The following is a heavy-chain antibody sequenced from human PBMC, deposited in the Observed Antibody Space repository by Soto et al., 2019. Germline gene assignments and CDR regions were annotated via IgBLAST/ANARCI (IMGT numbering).Heavy chain of an antibody. Sequence: QVQLVESGGGVVQPGTSLRLSCVASGFGFNFFGIHWVRQAPGKGLEWVAGISGDAPRIYYAEDLKGRFTISRVNSENTLYLQMNSLRHEDTALYYCARDKDAGWFVMDVWGQGTTVIV. CDR3: ARDKDAGWFVMDV. CDR1: GFGFNFFG. CDR2: ISGDAPRI. J-gene: IGHJ6*02. V-gene: IGHV3-30*03. D-gene: IGHD3-10*01.